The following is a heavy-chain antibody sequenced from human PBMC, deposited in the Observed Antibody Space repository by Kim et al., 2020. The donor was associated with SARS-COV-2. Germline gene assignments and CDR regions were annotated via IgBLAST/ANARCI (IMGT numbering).Heavy chain of an antibody. D-gene: IGHD3-3*01. CDR1: GYTFSSYA. Sequence: ASVKVSCKASGYTFSSYAMNWVRQAPGQGLEWMGWINTKTGNPTYAQGFTGRFAFSVDTSVSTAYLQISSLKAEDTAVYYCARETGITILELITNDYYMDVWGKGTTVTVSS. CDR3: ARETGITILELITNDYYMDV. CDR2: INTKTGNP. J-gene: IGHJ6*03. V-gene: IGHV7-4-1*02.